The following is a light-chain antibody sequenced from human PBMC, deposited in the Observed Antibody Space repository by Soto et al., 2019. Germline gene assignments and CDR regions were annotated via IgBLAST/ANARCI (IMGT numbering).Light chain of an antibody. Sequence: EIVLTQSPGTLSLSPGERATLSCGASQSVSSNFLAWYQQKPGQAPRLLIYGASSRATGIPDRFSGSGSGTDFALTINRLEPEDFAVYYCQQYGSSPGTFGQGTKVEI. CDR2: GAS. J-gene: IGKJ1*01. CDR1: QSVSSNF. V-gene: IGKV3-20*01. CDR3: QQYGSSPGT.